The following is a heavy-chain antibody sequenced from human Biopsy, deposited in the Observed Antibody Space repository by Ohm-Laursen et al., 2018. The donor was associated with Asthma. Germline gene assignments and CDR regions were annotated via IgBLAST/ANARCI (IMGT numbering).Heavy chain of an antibody. CDR2: VNTDNGDT. CDR1: GYNFISFA. Sequence: GASVKVSCKASGYNFISFAIHWVRQAPGQRLEWMGWVNTDNGDTKYSQKFQGRVTIIRDTSASTAYMELRSLRSEDTATYYCARTYYDFLTGQVKDVFGVWGQGTMVTVSS. D-gene: IGHD3-9*01. CDR3: ARTYYDFLTGQVKDVFGV. J-gene: IGHJ3*01. V-gene: IGHV1-3*04.